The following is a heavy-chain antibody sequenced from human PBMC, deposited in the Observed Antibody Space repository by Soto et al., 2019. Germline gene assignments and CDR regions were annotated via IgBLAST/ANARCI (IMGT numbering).Heavy chain of an antibody. CDR1: GFTFHDYA. Sequence: EVQLVESGGGLVQPGRSLRLSCAASGFTFHDYAIHWVRQAPGKGLEWVSGITWNGGSMGYADSVQGRFSISRDNTRNSLYLQRNSLRAEDTALYYCAKSPRIAAAGVNYHYYYMDVWGKGTAVTVS. D-gene: IGHD6-13*01. V-gene: IGHV3-9*01. CDR3: AKSPRIAAAGVNYHYYYMDV. CDR2: ITWNGGSM. J-gene: IGHJ6*03.